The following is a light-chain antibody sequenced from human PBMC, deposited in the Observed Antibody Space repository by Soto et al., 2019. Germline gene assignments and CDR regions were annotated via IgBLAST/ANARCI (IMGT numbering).Light chain of an antibody. Sequence: QSALTQPPSASGTPGQRVTISCSGSSSNIGSNYVYWYQQLPGTAPKLLIYRNNQRPSGVPDRFSGSKSGTSASLAISGLRSEDESEYYCAAWDDSLSGPNWVFGGGTELTVL. CDR1: SSNIGSNY. V-gene: IGLV1-47*01. CDR2: RNN. J-gene: IGLJ3*02. CDR3: AAWDDSLSGPNWV.